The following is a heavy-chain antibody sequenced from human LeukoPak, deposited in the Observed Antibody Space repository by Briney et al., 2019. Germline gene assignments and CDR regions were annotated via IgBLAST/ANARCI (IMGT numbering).Heavy chain of an antibody. CDR2: MSPNSGDT. Sequence: ASVKVSCKASGYTSTSYDINRVRHATGQGLEWMGWMSPNSGDTGYAQKFQGRVTMTRDTSISTAFMELTSLRSEDTAVYYCARGPPNWGFDFWGQGALVTVSS. D-gene: IGHD7-27*01. J-gene: IGHJ4*02. CDR1: GYTSTSYD. CDR3: ARGPPNWGFDF. V-gene: IGHV1-8*01.